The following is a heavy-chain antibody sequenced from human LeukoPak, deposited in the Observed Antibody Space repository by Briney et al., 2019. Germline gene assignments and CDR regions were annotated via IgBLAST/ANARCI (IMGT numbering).Heavy chain of an antibody. D-gene: IGHD6-19*01. CDR3: ASQGSSGWYEYFQH. CDR1: GFTVSSNY. Sequence: GGSLRLSCAASGFTVSSNYMSWVRQAPGKGLEWVSVIYSGGSTYYADSVKGRFTISRHNSKNTLYLQMNSLRAEDTAVYYCASQGSSGWYEYFQHWGQGTLVTVSS. V-gene: IGHV3-53*04. J-gene: IGHJ1*01. CDR2: IYSGGST.